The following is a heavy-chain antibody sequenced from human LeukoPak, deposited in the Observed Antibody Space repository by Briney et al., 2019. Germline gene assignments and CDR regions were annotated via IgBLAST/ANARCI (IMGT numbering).Heavy chain of an antibody. Sequence: GESLKISCKGSGYSFTSYWIGWVRQMPGKGLEWMGIIYPVDADTRYSPSFQGQVAISADKSISTAYLQWSSLKASDTAMYYCARLTVGSSSSWYSYYYYMDVWGKGTTVTVSS. CDR1: GYSFTSYW. J-gene: IGHJ6*03. CDR3: ARLTVGSSSSWYSYYYYMDV. V-gene: IGHV5-51*01. D-gene: IGHD6-13*01. CDR2: IYPVDADT.